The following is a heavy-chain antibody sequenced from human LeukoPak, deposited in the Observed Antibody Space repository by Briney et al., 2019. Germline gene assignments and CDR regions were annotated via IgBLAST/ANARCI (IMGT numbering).Heavy chain of an antibody. CDR1: GFTFSSYA. J-gene: IGHJ4*02. CDR2: ISGSGGST. D-gene: IGHD1-26*01. Sequence: PGGSLRLSCAASGFTFSSYAMSWVRQAPGKGLEWVSAISGSGGSTYYADSVKGRFTISRDNSKNTLYLQVNSLRAEDTAVYYCARGAINSGSYDAYFDYWGQGTLVTVSS. CDR3: ARGAINSGSYDAYFDY. V-gene: IGHV3-23*01.